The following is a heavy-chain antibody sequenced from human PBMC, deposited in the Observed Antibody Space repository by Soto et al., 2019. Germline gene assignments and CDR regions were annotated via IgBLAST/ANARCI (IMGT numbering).Heavy chain of an antibody. CDR2: ISYDGSNK. CDR1: GFTFSSYA. J-gene: IGHJ5*02. V-gene: IGHV3-30*04. Sequence: GGSLRLSCAASGFTFSSYAMHWVRQAPGKGLEWVAVISYDGSNKYYADSVKGRFTISRDNSKNTLYLQMNSLRAEDTAVYYCARELGINWFDPWGQGTLVTVSS. D-gene: IGHD7-27*01. CDR3: ARELGINWFDP.